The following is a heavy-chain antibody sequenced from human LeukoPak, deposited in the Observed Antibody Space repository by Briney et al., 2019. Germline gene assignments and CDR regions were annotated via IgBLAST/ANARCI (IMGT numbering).Heavy chain of an antibody. Sequence: GGSLRLSCAASGFTFSSYAMGWVRQAPGKGLEWVSAISGSGGSTYYADSVKGRFTISRDNSKNTLYLQMNGLRAEDTAVYYCAKDYYYGSGSYITIDYWGQGTLVTVSS. V-gene: IGHV3-23*01. CDR2: ISGSGGST. D-gene: IGHD3-10*01. J-gene: IGHJ4*02. CDR3: AKDYYYGSGSYITIDY. CDR1: GFTFSSYA.